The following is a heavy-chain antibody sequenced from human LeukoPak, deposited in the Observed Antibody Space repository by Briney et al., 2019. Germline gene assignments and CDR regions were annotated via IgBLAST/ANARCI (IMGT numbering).Heavy chain of an antibody. V-gene: IGHV3-23*01. D-gene: IGHD2-15*01. CDR2: IDGSGRTT. CDR1: GFTLNSYA. Sequence: GGSLRLSCAASGFTLNSYAMSWVRQAPGKGLEWVSSIDGSGRTTYYADSVKGRFTVSRDNSKNTLYLQMNSLRVEDTALYYCAKGRSGSCCSQSDYWGQGTLVTVSS. CDR3: AKGRSGSCCSQSDY. J-gene: IGHJ4*02.